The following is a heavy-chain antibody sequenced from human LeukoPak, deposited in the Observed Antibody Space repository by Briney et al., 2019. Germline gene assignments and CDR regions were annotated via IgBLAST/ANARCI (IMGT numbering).Heavy chain of an antibody. CDR3: ARDLSLYDSSGYYFDY. D-gene: IGHD3-22*01. J-gene: IGHJ4*02. V-gene: IGHV3-21*01. CDR1: GFTFSSYS. Sequence: GGSLRLSCAASGFTFSSYSMNRVRQAPGKGLEWVSSISSSSSYIYYADSVKGRFTISRDNAKNSLYLQMNSLRAEDTAVYYCARDLSLYDSSGYYFDYWGQGTLVTVSS. CDR2: ISSSSSYI.